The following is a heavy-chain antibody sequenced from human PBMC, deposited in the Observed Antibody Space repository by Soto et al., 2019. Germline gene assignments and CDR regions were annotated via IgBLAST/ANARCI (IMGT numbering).Heavy chain of an antibody. CDR3: ARGLSRRLDY. J-gene: IGHJ4*02. Sequence: QVQLQQWGAGLLKPSETLSLTCAVYGGSFSGYYWSWIRQPPGKGLEWIGEINHSGSTNYNPSLKSRVTISVDTSKNQFSLKLSSVTAADTAVYYCARGLSRRLDYWGQGTLVTVSS. D-gene: IGHD3-10*01. V-gene: IGHV4-34*01. CDR2: INHSGST. CDR1: GGSFSGYY.